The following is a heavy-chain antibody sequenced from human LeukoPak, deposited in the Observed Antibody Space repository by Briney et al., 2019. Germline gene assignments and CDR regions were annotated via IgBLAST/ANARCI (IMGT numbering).Heavy chain of an antibody. D-gene: IGHD5-12*01. J-gene: IGHJ6*04. CDR2: ISYDGSNK. CDR3: AKDLPGRLKMMDV. CDR1: GFTFSSYG. Sequence: PGRSLRLSCAASGFTFSSYGMHWVRRAPGKGLEWVAVISYDGSNKYYADSVRGRVTISRDNSKNTMYLQMNSLRPEDTAVYYCAKDLPGRLKMMDVWGKGTTVTVSS. V-gene: IGHV3-30*18.